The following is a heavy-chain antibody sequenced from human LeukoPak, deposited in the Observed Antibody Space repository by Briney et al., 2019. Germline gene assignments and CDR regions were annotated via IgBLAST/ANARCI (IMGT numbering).Heavy chain of an antibody. CDR3: ARQTGSGLFILP. J-gene: IGHJ4*02. D-gene: IGHD3/OR15-3a*01. CDR1: GFSISSCNSY. CDR2: IYYTGNT. V-gene: IGHV4-39*01. Sequence: SETLSLTCTVSGFSISSCNSYWGWLRQPPGKGLEWSGSIYYTGNTYYSASLKSRVTISIDTSKNQISLRLTTVTATDTAIYYCARQTGSGLFILPGGQGTLVTVSS.